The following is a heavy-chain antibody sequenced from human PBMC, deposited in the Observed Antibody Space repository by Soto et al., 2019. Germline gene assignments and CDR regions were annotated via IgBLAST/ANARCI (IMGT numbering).Heavy chain of an antibody. CDR1: GFTMGSSW. V-gene: IGHV3-23*01. Sequence: GGSLRLSCEASGFTMGSSWMSWLRQAPGKGLEWVSAISGSGGSTYYADSVKGRFTISRDNSKNTLYLQMNSLRAEDTAVYYCAILDIVVVPAPFDYWGQGTLVTVSS. D-gene: IGHD2-2*03. J-gene: IGHJ4*02. CDR3: AILDIVVVPAPFDY. CDR2: ISGSGGST.